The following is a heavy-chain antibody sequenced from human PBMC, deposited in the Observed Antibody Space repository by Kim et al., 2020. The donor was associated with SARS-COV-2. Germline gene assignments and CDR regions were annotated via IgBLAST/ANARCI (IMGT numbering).Heavy chain of an antibody. D-gene: IGHD2-15*01. V-gene: IGHV3-9*01. Sequence: GGSLRLSCAGSGFTFGVYGMHWVRQAPGRGLEWVSGISWNGDTTDYADSVKGRFTVSRDNARNSLYLQMSSLSDDDTAFYYCVKEIGGEGGSFDYWGQGAMVTVSS. J-gene: IGHJ4*02. CDR2: ISWNGDTT. CDR1: GFTFGVYG. CDR3: VKEIGGEGGSFDY.